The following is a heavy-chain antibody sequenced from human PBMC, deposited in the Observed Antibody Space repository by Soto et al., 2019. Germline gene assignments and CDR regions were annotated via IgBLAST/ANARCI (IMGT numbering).Heavy chain of an antibody. CDR1: RFTFSDYY. CDR3: AREGEWLRHSGFFQH. V-gene: IGHV3-11*01. Sequence: GGSLRLSCAASRFTFSDYYMSWIRQAPGKGLEWVSYISSSGSTIYYADSVKGRFTISRDNAKNSLYLQMNSLRAEDTAVYYCAREGEWLRHSGFFQHWGQGTLVTVSS. D-gene: IGHD5-12*01. CDR2: ISSSGSTI. J-gene: IGHJ1*01.